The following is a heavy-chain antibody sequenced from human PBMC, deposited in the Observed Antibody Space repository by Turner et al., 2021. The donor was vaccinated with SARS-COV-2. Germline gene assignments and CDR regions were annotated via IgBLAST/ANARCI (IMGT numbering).Heavy chain of an antibody. J-gene: IGHJ4*02. D-gene: IGHD3-22*01. CDR2: ISSSGDST. CDR1: GFTFSSYA. V-gene: IGHV3-64D*06. Sequence: EVQLVESGGGLVQPGGSLRLSCSASGFTFSSYAMHWVPQAPGKGLEYVSAISSSGDSTYYADSVKGRFTISRDNSKNTLYLQMSSLRAEDTAVYYCVKAGGGYYYDSSGTGTDYFDYWGQGTLVTVSS. CDR3: VKAGGGYYYDSSGTGTDYFDY.